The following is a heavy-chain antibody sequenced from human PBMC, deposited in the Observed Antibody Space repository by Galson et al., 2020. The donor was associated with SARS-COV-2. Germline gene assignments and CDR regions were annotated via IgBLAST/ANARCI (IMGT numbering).Heavy chain of an antibody. J-gene: IGHJ6*02. D-gene: IGHD2-15*01. V-gene: IGHV3-9*01. CDR3: ARRYCSGDSCYYGMGV. CDR1: GFTFDDYG. Sequence: SLKISCAASGFTFDDYGMHWVRQAPGKGLEWVSGISWNGGRIDYADSVKGRFTISRDNAKNSLYLQMNSLRAEDTALYYCARRYCSGDSCYYGMGVWGQGTTVTVSS. CDR2: ISWNGGRI.